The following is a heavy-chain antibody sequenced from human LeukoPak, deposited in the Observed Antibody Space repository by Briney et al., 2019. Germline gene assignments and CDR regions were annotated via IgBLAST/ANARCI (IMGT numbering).Heavy chain of an antibody. CDR1: GFTFSRYW. J-gene: IGHJ4*02. V-gene: IGHV3-74*01. CDR3: ARDQGSIPDY. Sequence: GGSLRLSCAASGFTFSRYWMYWVLQAPGKGLVWVSRINSDGSSTSYADSVKGRFTSSRDNAKNTLYLQMNSLRAEDTAVYYCARDQGSIPDYWGQGTLVTVSS. CDR2: INSDGSST.